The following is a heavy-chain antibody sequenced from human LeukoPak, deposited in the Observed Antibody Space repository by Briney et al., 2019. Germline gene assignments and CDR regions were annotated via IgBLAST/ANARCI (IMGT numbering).Heavy chain of an antibody. CDR2: IKQDGGET. CDR3: AREDHSKYEY. Sequence: PGGSLRLSCVASGFTFSSYWMSWVRQAPGKGLEWVASIKQDGGETFYVDSVKGRFTISRANAKDALYLQMNSLRAGDTAVYYCAREDHSKYEYWGQGTLVTVSS. V-gene: IGHV3-7*01. D-gene: IGHD4-11*01. CDR1: GFTFSSYW. J-gene: IGHJ4*02.